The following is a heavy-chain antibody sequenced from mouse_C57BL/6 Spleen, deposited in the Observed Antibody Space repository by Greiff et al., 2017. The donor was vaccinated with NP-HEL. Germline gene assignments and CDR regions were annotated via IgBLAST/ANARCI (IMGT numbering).Heavy chain of an antibody. J-gene: IGHJ4*01. CDR2: INPNNGGT. CDR3: ARYDGYSYYAMDY. D-gene: IGHD2-3*01. V-gene: IGHV1-26*01. CDR1: GYTFTDYY. Sequence: VQLQQPGAELVKPGASVKMSCKASGYTFTDYYMNWVKQSHGKSLEWIGDINPNNGGTSYNQKFKGKATLTVDKSSSTAYMELRSLTSEDSAVYYCARYDGYSYYAMDYWGQGTSVTVSS.